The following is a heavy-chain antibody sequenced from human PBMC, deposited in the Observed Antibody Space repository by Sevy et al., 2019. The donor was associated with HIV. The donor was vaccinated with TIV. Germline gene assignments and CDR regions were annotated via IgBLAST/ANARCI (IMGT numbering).Heavy chain of an antibody. CDR1: GFTFSSYA. CDR3: AKNPKGWTTVTTFFDY. V-gene: IGHV3-23*01. J-gene: IGHJ4*02. D-gene: IGHD4-4*01. Sequence: GGSLRLSCAASGFTFSSYAMSWVRQAPGKGLEWVSAISGSGGSTYYADSVKGRFTISRDNSKNTLYLQMNSLRAEDTAVYYCAKNPKGWTTVTTFFDYWGQGTLVTVSS. CDR2: ISGSGGST.